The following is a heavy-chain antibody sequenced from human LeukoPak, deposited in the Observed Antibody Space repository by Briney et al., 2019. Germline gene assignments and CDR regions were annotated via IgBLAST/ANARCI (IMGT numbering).Heavy chain of an antibody. D-gene: IGHD6-13*01. J-gene: IGHJ3*02. CDR2: ISGSGGST. CDR3: ARVGRGIAAAGFGAFDI. V-gene: IGHV3-23*01. CDR1: GFTFSSYA. Sequence: PGGSLRLSCAASGFTFSSYAMSWVRQAPGKGLEWVSGISGSGGSTNYADSVKGRFTISRDNAKNSLYLQMNSLRADDTAVYYCARVGRGIAAAGFGAFDIWGQGTMVTVSS.